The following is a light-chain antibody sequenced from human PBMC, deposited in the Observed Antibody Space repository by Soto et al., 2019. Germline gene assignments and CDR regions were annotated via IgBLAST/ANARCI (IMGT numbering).Light chain of an antibody. Sequence: QSALTQPPSASGSPGQSVTISCTGTSSDVGGYNFVSWYQQYPGKAPKLMIYEVSKRPSGVPDRFSGSKSGNPASLTGSGLPAEDEADYYCSSYAGSNNVFGTGTQLTVL. CDR1: SSDVGGYNF. V-gene: IGLV2-8*01. J-gene: IGLJ1*01. CDR2: EVS. CDR3: SSYAGSNNV.